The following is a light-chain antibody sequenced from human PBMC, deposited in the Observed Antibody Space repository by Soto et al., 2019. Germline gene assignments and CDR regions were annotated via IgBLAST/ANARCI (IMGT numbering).Light chain of an antibody. J-gene: IGLJ1*01. V-gene: IGLV1-40*01. CDR1: SSNIGAGYD. Sequence: QSVLTQTPSVPGAPGQRVTISCTGRSSNIGAGYDVHWYQHLPGTAPKLLIYGTTNRPSGVPDRFSRSKSGISASLAITGLQAVDEDDYYCSSYSDTNICALGTGTKSPS. CDR2: GTT. CDR3: SSYSDTNICA.